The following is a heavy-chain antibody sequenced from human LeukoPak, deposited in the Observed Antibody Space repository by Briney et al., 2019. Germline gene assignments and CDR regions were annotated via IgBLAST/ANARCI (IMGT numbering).Heavy chain of an antibody. J-gene: IGHJ4*02. D-gene: IGHD3-10*01. CDR2: FSPGDSDT. V-gene: IGHV5-51*01. CDR1: GYSFTSYW. CDR3: ARRTSSGSDRTHDY. Sequence: GESLKISCKGSGYSFTSYWIGWVRQMPGKGLEWMGIFSPGDSDTRYSPSFQGQVTISADKSITTAYLQWSSLKASDTAMYYCARRTSSGSDRTHDYWGQGTLVTVSS.